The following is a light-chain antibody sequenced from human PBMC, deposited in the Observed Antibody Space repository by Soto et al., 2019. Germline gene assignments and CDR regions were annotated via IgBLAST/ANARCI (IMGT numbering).Light chain of an antibody. CDR2: AAS. V-gene: IGKV3-20*01. Sequence: IVLTPSAAILSLSPGKGAILFCMSSQSIANYLGWYQQKPGQPPRLLIYAASNRATGIPDRFSGSGSGTDFTLTISRLEPEDFAVYYCQHYSSSPTTFGQGTKMDIK. CDR3: QHYSSSPTT. J-gene: IGKJ1*01. CDR1: QSIANY.